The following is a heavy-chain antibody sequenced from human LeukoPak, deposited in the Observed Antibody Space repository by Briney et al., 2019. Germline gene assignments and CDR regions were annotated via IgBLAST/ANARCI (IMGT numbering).Heavy chain of an antibody. CDR2: IKQDGSEK. J-gene: IGHJ5*02. V-gene: IGHV3-7*01. CDR1: GFTFSSYW. Sequence: PGGSLRLFCAASGFTFSSYWMSWVRQAPGKGLEWVANIKQDGSEKYYVDSVKGRFTISRDNAKNSLYLQMNSLRAEDTAVYYCARVRENYWFDPWGQGTLVTVSS. CDR3: ARVRENYWFDP.